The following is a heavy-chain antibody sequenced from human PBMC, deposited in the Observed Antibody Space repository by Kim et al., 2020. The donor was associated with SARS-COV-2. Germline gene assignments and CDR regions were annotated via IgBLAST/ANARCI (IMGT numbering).Heavy chain of an antibody. V-gene: IGHV3-33*01. Sequence: SNKYTADSVKGRLTISGSNSKNTLYLQMNSLRAEDTAVYYCARGSGAGDYWGQGPLVTVSP. CDR2: SNK. D-gene: IGHD1-26*01. J-gene: IGHJ4*02. CDR3: ARGSGAGDY.